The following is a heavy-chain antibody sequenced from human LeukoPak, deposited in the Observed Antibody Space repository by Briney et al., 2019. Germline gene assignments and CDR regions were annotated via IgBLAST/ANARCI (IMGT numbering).Heavy chain of an antibody. CDR1: GYTFTSYH. CDR2: INPSGGST. J-gene: IGHJ4*02. V-gene: IGHV1-46*01. D-gene: IGHD5-24*01. Sequence: ASVKVSCKASGYTFTSYHMHWVRQAPGQGLEWMGIINPSGGSTSYAQKFQGRVSMTRDTSTSTVYMELSSLRSGDTAVYYCARVRARDGYNLGYWGQGTLVTVSS. CDR3: ARVRARDGYNLGY.